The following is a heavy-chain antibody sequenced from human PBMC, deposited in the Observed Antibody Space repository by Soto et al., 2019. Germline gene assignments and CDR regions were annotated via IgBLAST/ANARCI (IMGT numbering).Heavy chain of an antibody. J-gene: IGHJ6*02. CDR2: IKSKTDGGTT. CDR3: TTDGSEDLELRADSYYYGMDV. CDR1: GFTFSSYW. Sequence: PGGSLRLSCAASGFTFSSYWMNWVRQAPGKGLEWVGRIKSKTDGGTTDYAAPVKGRFTISRDDSKNTLYLQMNSLKTEDTAVYYCTTDGSEDLELRADSYYYGMDVWGQGTTVTVSS. D-gene: IGHD1-7*01. V-gene: IGHV3-15*07.